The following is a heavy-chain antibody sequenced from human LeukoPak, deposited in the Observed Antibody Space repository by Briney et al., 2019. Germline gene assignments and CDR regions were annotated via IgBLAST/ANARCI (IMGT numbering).Heavy chain of an antibody. J-gene: IGHJ3*02. Sequence: GGSLRLSCAASGFTFNTYSMNWVRQAPGKGLEWVSSISSTSSYMSHADAVKGRFTISRDDAKNSLYLQMSNLRADDTSVYYCARDRNYCSSDRCYDAFDIWGQGTMVTVSS. CDR2: ISSTSSYM. V-gene: IGHV3-21*01. CDR3: ARDRNYCSSDRCYDAFDI. CDR1: GFTFNTYS. D-gene: IGHD2-15*01.